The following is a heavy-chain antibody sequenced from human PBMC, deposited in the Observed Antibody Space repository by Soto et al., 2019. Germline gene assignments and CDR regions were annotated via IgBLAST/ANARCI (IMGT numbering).Heavy chain of an antibody. D-gene: IGHD2-21*02. V-gene: IGHV1-3*01. J-gene: IGHJ3*01. Sequence: QVQLVQSGAEVKKPGASVKFSCKSSGYTFTSYAMHWVRQAPGQRLEWMGWINAGNGNTKYSEKFQGRVTITRDTSASTTNMELSSLRSEDTAVYYCARGKELLIWGQGIMVAVSS. CDR3: ARGKELLI. CDR2: INAGNGNT. CDR1: GYTFTSYA.